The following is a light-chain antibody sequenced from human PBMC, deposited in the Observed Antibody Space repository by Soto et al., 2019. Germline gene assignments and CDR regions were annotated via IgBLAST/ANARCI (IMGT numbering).Light chain of an antibody. Sequence: DIVMTQSPLSLSVIPGEPASISCRSSQSLLHGNGYTYLDWYLQKPGQSPQLLIYLGSNRASGVPDRLSGSGSDTDFTLRISRVEAEDVGVYYCMQALQTWTFGQGTKVDIK. V-gene: IGKV2-28*01. CDR3: MQALQTWT. CDR1: QSLLHGNGYTY. CDR2: LGS. J-gene: IGKJ1*01.